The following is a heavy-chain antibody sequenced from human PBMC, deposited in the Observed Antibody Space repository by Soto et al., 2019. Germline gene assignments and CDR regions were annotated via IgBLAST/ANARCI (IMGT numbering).Heavy chain of an antibody. CDR2: IIGIGGRT. CDR1: VFTFSGSA. J-gene: IGHJ4*02. CDR3: AKDRHSSESYPDY. V-gene: IGHV3-23*01. D-gene: IGHD3-10*01. Sequence: GGPLRFSCPAPVFTFSGSAMGWVRRAQGKGRGGVSAIIGIGGRTNNADSVKGRLTISTDNTKNTLYLQMNSLRAEDTAVYYCAKDRHSSESYPDYWGQGTLVTVSS.